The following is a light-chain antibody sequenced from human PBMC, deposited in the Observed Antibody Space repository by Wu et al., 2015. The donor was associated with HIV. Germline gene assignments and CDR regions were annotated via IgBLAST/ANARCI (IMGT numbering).Light chain of an antibody. CDR1: LSVSSS. CDR3: QQYGSSSLYS. CDR2: NTS. Sequence: VLTQSPATLSLSPGDRATLSCRASLSVSSSLAWYQQKPGQTPRLLIFNTSNRATGTPARFSGSGSGTDFTLTVSRLEPEDFVVYYCQQYGSSSLYSFGQGTKLEIK. J-gene: IGKJ2*03. V-gene: IGKV3-11*01.